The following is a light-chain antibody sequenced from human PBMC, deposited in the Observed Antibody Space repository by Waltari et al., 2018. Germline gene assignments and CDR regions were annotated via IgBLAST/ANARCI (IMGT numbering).Light chain of an antibody. Sequence: DIQMTQSPSSLSASVGDRVTITCRASQSITSFLNWYQQKPGKAPKLLIYAASNLQSGGPSRFSGSGSGTDFSLTISRLQPEDFATYYCQQTYSNPDTFGGGTKVEIK. CDR3: QQTYSNPDT. J-gene: IGKJ4*01. CDR2: AAS. V-gene: IGKV1-39*01. CDR1: QSITSF.